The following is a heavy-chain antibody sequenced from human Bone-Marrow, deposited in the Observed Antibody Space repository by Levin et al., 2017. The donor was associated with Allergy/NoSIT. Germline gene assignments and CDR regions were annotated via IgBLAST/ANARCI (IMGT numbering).Heavy chain of an antibody. CDR2: ISYDGSNK. Sequence: PGESLKISCAASGFTFSSYAMHWVRQAPGKGLEWVALISYDGSNKFYADSVKGRFTISRDDSKNRLYLQMNSLRPEDTAVYFCARNRADHSWFDWFDPWGQGTLVTVSS. CDR3: ARNRADHSWFDWFDP. CDR1: GFTFSSYA. V-gene: IGHV3-30-3*01. D-gene: IGHD3-10*01. J-gene: IGHJ5*02.